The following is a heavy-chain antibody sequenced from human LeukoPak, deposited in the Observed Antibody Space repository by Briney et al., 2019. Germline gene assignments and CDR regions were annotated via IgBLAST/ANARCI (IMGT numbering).Heavy chain of an antibody. CDR3: ARVAYYDSSGYYPVPFDY. D-gene: IGHD3-22*01. CDR1: GFTFSSYT. J-gene: IGHJ4*02. V-gene: IGHV3-21*01. Sequence: GGSLRLSRAASGFTFSSYTMNWVRQAPGRGLEWVSSISRSSSYIYYGDSVKGRFTIFRDNAKNSLYLQMNGLRAEDTAVYYCARVAYYDSSGYYPVPFDYWGQGTLVTVSS. CDR2: ISRSSSYI.